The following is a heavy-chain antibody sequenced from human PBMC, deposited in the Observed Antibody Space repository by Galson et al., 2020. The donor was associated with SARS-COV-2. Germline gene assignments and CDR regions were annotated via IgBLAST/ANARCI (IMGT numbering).Heavy chain of an antibody. J-gene: IGHJ6*02. V-gene: IGHV3-9*01. CDR3: ATFGFGELFLDNNYYYYGMDV. CDR2: ISWNSGSI. Sequence: GGSLRLSCAASGFTFDDYAMHWVRQAPGKGLEWVSGISWNSGSIGYADSVKGRFTISRDNAKNSLYLQMNSLRAEDTALYYCATFGFGELFLDNNYYYYGMDVWGQGTTVTVSS. D-gene: IGHD3-10*01. CDR1: GFTFDDYA.